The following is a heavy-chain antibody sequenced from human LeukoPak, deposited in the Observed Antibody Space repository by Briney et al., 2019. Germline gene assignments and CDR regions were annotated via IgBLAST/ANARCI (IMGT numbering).Heavy chain of an antibody. CDR2: IKPDGGEK. CDR1: GFTFTTYW. J-gene: IGHJ4*02. D-gene: IGHD2-2*01. CDR3: AREDCDATSCYWGIIY. Sequence: GGSLRLSCTASGFTFTTYWMSWVRQAPGKGLEWVANIKPDGGEKYYVDSVKGRFTISRDNAKNSVYLQMNSLRAEDTAVYYCAREDCDATSCYWGIIYWGQGTLVTVSS. V-gene: IGHV3-7*01.